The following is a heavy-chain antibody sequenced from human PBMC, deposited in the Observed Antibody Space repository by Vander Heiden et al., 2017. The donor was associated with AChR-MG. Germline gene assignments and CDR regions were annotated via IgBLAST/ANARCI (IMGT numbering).Heavy chain of an antibody. CDR2: IIPIFGTA. V-gene: IGHV1-69*01. CDR1: GGTFSSYA. Sequence: QVQLVQSGAEVKKPGSSVKVSCKASGGTFSSYAISWVRQAPGQGLEWMGGIIPIFGTANYAQKFQGRVTITADESTSTAYMELSSLRSEDTAVYYCAIFTRPADIVVVQLYFDYWGQGTLVTVSS. J-gene: IGHJ4*02. D-gene: IGHD2-2*01. CDR3: AIFTRPADIVVVQLYFDY.